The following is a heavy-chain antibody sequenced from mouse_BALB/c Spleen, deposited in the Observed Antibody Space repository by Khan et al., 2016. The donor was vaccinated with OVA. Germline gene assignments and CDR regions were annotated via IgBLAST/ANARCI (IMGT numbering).Heavy chain of an antibody. CDR3: ARGIYYFGSRYMDY. CDR2: IWSDGFT. D-gene: IGHD1-1*01. CDR1: GFSLTSYG. J-gene: IGHJ4*01. Sequence: QVQLKESGPGLVAPSQSLSITCTVSGFSLTSYGVHWVRQPPGKGPEWLVVIWSDGFTTYNSTLKSRLSINRDNSKSQVFLKMNSLQTDDTAMYYCARGIYYFGSRYMDYWGQGTSVTVSS. V-gene: IGHV2-6*02.